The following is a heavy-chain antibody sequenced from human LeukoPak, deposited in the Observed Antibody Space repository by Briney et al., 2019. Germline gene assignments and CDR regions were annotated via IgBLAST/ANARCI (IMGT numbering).Heavy chain of an antibody. D-gene: IGHD6-13*01. CDR3: AKDGYSSSWYPSYYYYYYMDV. J-gene: IGHJ6*03. V-gene: IGHV3-48*03. Sequence: PGGSLRLSCAASGFTFSSYEMNWVRQAPGKGLEWVSYISSSGSTIYYADSVKGRFTISRDNAKNSLYLQMNSLRAEDTAVYYCAKDGYSSSWYPSYYYYYYMDVWGKGTTVTISS. CDR2: ISSSGSTI. CDR1: GFTFSSYE.